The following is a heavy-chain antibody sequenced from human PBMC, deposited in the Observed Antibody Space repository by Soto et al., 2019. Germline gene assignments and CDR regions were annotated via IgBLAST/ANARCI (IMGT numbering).Heavy chain of an antibody. Sequence: GGSLRLSCTASGFTFGDYAMSWFRQAPGKGLEWVGFIRSKAYGGTTEYDASVKGRFTISRDDSKSIAYLQMNSLKTEDTAVYYCTRASSGWVPPHYWGQGTLVTVSS. V-gene: IGHV3-49*03. CDR1: GFTFGDYA. CDR2: IRSKAYGGTT. D-gene: IGHD6-19*01. CDR3: TRASSGWVPPHY. J-gene: IGHJ4*02.